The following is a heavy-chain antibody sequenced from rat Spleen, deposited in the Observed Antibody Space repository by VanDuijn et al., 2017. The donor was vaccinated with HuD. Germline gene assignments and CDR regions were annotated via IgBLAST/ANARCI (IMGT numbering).Heavy chain of an antibody. D-gene: IGHD1-11*01. CDR2: IYYDGRGT. J-gene: IGHJ2*01. Sequence: EVQLVESGGGLVQPGRSLKLSCAASGFTFSDFNMAWVRQAPKKGLEWVSTIYYDGRGTYYRDSVKGRFTISRDNAKNTQYLQMNSLRSEDTATYYCARHEGGDYFDYWGQGVMVTVSS. V-gene: IGHV5-7*01. CDR1: GFTFSDFN. CDR3: ARHEGGDYFDY.